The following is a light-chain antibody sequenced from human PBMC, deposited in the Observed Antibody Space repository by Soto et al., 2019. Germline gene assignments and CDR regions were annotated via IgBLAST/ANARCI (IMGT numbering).Light chain of an antibody. V-gene: IGKV3D-20*02. Sequence: EIVLTQSSATLSLSAGERATLSCRPSQILSPSYLAWYQHKPGQGPRLLIFAASSRATGVPDRFSGSGSVSDFTLMISRVKTEDVGIYYCMQGTHWPPYTFGQGTNLEI. J-gene: IGKJ2*01. CDR1: QILSPSY. CDR2: AAS. CDR3: MQGTHWPPYT.